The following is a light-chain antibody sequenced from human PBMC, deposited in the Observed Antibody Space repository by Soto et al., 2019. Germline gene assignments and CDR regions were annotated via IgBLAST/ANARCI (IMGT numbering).Light chain of an antibody. V-gene: IGLV2-14*01. CDR1: SSDVGGYNY. Sequence: QSALTQPASVSGSPGQSITISCTGTSSDVGGYNYVSWYQQHPGKAPKLMIYEVSNRPSGVSNRFSGSKSGNTASLTISGLQAEDEADYYCSSYTSSSTLYVFGTGTKGT. CDR2: EVS. J-gene: IGLJ1*01. CDR3: SSYTSSSTLYV.